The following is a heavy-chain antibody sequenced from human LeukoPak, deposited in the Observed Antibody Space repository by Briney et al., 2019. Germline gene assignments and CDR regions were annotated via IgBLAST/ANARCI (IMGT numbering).Heavy chain of an antibody. CDR1: GGSISSYY. CDR3: ARDKQPGDY. CDR2: ICYSGSA. Sequence: SETLSLTCTVSGGSISSYYWGWIRQPPGKGLEWIGYICYSGSATHNPSLKSRVTISVDTPKNQFSLKLSSVTAADTAVYYCARDKQPGDYWGQGTLVTVSS. V-gene: IGHV4-59*01. D-gene: IGHD5-18*01. J-gene: IGHJ4*02.